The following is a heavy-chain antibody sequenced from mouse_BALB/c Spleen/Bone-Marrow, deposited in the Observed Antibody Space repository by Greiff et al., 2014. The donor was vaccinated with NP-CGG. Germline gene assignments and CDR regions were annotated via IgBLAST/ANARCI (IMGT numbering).Heavy chain of an antibody. CDR1: GFTFSDYY. CDR2: ISDGGSYT. D-gene: IGHD4-1*01. J-gene: IGHJ3*01. CDR3: ANWAY. Sequence: EVQLQQSGGGLVKPGGSLKLSCAASGFTFSDYYMYWVRQTPEKRLEWVATISDGGSYTYYPDSVKGRFTISRDNAKNNLCLQMSSLKSEDTAMYYCANWAYWGQGTLVTVSA. V-gene: IGHV5-4*02.